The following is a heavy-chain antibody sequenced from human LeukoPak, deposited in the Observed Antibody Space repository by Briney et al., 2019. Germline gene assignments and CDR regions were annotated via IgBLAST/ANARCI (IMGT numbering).Heavy chain of an antibody. CDR1: GYTFTNYG. D-gene: IGHD2-2*01. CDR3: ARDYCSSTSCYFADY. Sequence: ASVKVSCKASGYTFTNYGVTWVRQAPGQGLEWMGWISTYNGNTNYAQKLQGRVTMTTDTSTSTAYMELRSLRSDDTAVYYCARDYCSSTSCYFADYWGQGTLVTVSS. CDR2: ISTYNGNT. J-gene: IGHJ4*02. V-gene: IGHV1-18*01.